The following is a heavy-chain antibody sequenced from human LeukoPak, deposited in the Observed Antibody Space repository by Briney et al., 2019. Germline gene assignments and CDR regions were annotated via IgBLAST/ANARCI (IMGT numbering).Heavy chain of an antibody. CDR1: GGTFTSYA. CDR2: IIPIFGIA. Sequence: ASVKVSCKASGGTFTSYATSWVRQAPGQGLEWMGRIIPIFGIANYAQKFQGRVTITADKSTSTAYMELSSLRSEDTAVYYCARGMTTVTTWWFDPWGQGNLVTVSS. D-gene: IGHD4-17*01. V-gene: IGHV1-69*04. J-gene: IGHJ5*02. CDR3: ARGMTTVTTWWFDP.